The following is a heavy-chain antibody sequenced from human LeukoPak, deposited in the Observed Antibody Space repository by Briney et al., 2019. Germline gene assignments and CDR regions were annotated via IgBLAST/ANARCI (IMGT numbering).Heavy chain of an antibody. CDR3: ARSGRYFDWLLSPD. D-gene: IGHD3-9*01. V-gene: IGHV3-30-3*01. Sequence: PGGSLRLSCAASGLTFSTYAMHWVRQAPGKGLEWVAVISYDGSNKYYADSVKGRFTISRDNSKKTLYLQMNTLRTEDTAVYYCARSGRYFDWLLSPDWGQGTLVTVSS. CDR2: ISYDGSNK. J-gene: IGHJ4*02. CDR1: GLTFSTYA.